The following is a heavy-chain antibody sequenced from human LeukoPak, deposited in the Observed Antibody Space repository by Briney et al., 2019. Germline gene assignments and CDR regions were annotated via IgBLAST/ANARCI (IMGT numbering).Heavy chain of an antibody. V-gene: IGHV3-23*01. CDR1: GFTFSTYA. CDR3: AKDSSSYAWGYMDV. J-gene: IGHJ6*03. D-gene: IGHD3-16*01. Sequence: PGGSLRLSCAASGFTFSTYAMSWVRQAPGKGLEWVSLIGGSDGRTRYADSVKGRFTISRDNSKNTLYLEMNSLRAEDTAVYYCAKDSSSYAWGYMDVWGKGTTVTISS. CDR2: IGGSDGRT.